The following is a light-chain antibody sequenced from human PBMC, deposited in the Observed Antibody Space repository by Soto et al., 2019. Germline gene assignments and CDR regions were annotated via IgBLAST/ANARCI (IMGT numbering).Light chain of an antibody. Sequence: EIVMTQSPATLSVSPGETATLSCRASQSVSYNLAWYQQKPGQDPRLLIYGAFTRATGIPARFSGSGSGTEFTLTISSLQSEDFAVYYCQQYKNWPPLPFGGGTKVEIK. CDR2: GAF. CDR3: QQYKNWPPLP. CDR1: QSVSYN. V-gene: IGKV3-15*01. J-gene: IGKJ4*01.